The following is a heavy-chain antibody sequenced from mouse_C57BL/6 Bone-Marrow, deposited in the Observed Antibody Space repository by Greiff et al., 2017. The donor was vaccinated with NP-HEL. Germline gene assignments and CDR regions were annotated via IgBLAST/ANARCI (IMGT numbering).Heavy chain of an antibody. V-gene: IGHV1-20*01. CDR1: GYSFTGYF. CDR2: INPYNGDT. J-gene: IGHJ1*03. D-gene: IGHD1-1*01. CDR3: ARTTTTVVAPGYFDV. Sequence: VQLQQSGPELVKPGDSVKISCKASGYSFTGYFMNWVMQSHGKSLEWIGRINPYNGDTFYNQKFKGKATLTVDKSSSTAHMELRSLTSEDSAVYYCARTTTTVVAPGYFDVWGTGTTVTVSS.